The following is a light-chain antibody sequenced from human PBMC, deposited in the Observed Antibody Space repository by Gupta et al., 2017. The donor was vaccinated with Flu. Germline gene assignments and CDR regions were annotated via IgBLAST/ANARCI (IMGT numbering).Light chain of an antibody. CDR3: QQDGNSPYT. V-gene: IGKV3D-20*01. Sequence: EVVLTQSPATLSLSPGERATLSCGASQYVKSNYVAWYQQKPGLAPRLLIYDASSRATGIPDRFSGSVSGTDFTLTISRLEPEDFAVYSCQQDGNSPYTFGQGTKLEIK. CDR2: DAS. CDR1: QYVKSNY. J-gene: IGKJ2*01.